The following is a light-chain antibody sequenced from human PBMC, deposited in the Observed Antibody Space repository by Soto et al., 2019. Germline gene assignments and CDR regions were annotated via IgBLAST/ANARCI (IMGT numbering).Light chain of an antibody. V-gene: IGLV2-8*01. Sequence: QSALTQPPSASGSPGQSVRISCTGTSSDIGGYDYVSWYQQHPGQVPKLIIYEVNRRPSGVPDRFSGSTSGNTASLTVSGLQAGDEADYYCSSYAGSNTLTFGGGTKLTVL. J-gene: IGLJ2*01. CDR1: SSDIGGYDY. CDR3: SSYAGSNTLT. CDR2: EVN.